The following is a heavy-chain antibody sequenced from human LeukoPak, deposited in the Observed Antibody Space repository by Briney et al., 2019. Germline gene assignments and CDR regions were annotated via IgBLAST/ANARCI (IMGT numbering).Heavy chain of an antibody. CDR1: GFTFSDYN. D-gene: IGHD3-10*01. V-gene: IGHV3-11*01. CDR3: AKKSLSAGVFDY. J-gene: IGHJ4*02. Sequence: GGSLRLSCAASGFTFSDYNMNWVRQAPGKGLEWVSYITNGGSTIHHADSVKGRFTISRDNAKNSLYLQMNSLRAEDTALYYCAKKSLSAGVFDYWGQGTLVTVSS. CDR2: ITNGGSTI.